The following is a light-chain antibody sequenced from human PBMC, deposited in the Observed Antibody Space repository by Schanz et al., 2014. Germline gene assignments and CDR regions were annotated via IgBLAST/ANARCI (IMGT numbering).Light chain of an antibody. J-gene: IGLJ3*02. CDR2: DVS. CDR3: SSYTSSPSWV. V-gene: IGLV2-14*01. CDR1: SSDVGGYNY. Sequence: QSALTQPASVSGSPGQSITISCTGTSSDVGGYNYVSWYQQYPGKAPKLIIYDVSNRPSGVSNRFSGSRSGNTASLTISGLQAEDEADYYCSSYTSSPSWVFGGGTKVTVL.